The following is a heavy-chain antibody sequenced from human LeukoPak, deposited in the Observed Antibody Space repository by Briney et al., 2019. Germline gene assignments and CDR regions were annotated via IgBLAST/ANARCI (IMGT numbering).Heavy chain of an antibody. J-gene: IGHJ4*02. CDR1: GSIFTSYD. D-gene: IGHD4-17*01. CDR3: ARFYGDYDYFVY. Sequence: GASVKVSCKDFGSIFTSYDISWVRQAPGQGLEWMGWISAYNGNTNYAQKLQGRVTMTTDTSTSTAYMELRSLRSDDTAVYYCARFYGDYDYFVYWGQGTLVTVSS. V-gene: IGHV1-18*01. CDR2: ISAYNGNT.